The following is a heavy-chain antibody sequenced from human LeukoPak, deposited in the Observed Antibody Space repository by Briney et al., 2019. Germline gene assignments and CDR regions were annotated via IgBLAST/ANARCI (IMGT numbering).Heavy chain of an antibody. CDR1: GGSISGYY. J-gene: IGHJ4*02. D-gene: IGHD5-18*01. Sequence: PSETLSLTCTVSGGSISGYYWSWIRQPPGKGLEWIGYIYYSGSTSYNPSLKSRVTISVDTSKNQFSLKLSSVTAADTAVYYCARAKERGYSYVFDYWGQGTLVTVSS. CDR3: ARAKERGYSYVFDY. CDR2: IYYSGST. V-gene: IGHV4-59*01.